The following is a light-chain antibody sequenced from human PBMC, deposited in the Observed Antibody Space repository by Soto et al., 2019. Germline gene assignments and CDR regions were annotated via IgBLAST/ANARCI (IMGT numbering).Light chain of an antibody. CDR2: AAS. Sequence: IQLTQSPSSLSASIGDRVSITCRASQDIKTYVAWYQQKPGQAPNLLIYAASTLQSGVPSRFSGGGSGTDFTLTISSLQPEDFATYYCQQLSSYPLTFGGGTKVEI. CDR1: QDIKTY. CDR3: QQLSSYPLT. V-gene: IGKV1-9*01. J-gene: IGKJ4*01.